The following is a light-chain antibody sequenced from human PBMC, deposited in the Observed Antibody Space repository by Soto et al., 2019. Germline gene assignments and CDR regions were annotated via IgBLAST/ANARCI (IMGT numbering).Light chain of an antibody. Sequence: EIVLPQSPATLSLPPGERATLSCRASQSISNFLAWYQQKPDQPPRLLIYDASKRSTDIPDRFIGSGSGTDFTLTISSLEPEDFAVYCCHHRSNGPPFTFGGGTKVEI. CDR1: QSISNF. CDR2: DAS. V-gene: IGKV3-11*01. J-gene: IGKJ4*01. CDR3: HHRSNGPPFT.